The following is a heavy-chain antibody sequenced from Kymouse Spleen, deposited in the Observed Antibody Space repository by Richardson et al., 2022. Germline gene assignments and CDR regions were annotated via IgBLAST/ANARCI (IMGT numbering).Heavy chain of an antibody. CDR2: INSDGSST. CDR3: ARRYSSGWYYYYYGMDV. D-gene: IGHD6-19*01. CDR1: GFTFSSYW. V-gene: IGHV3-74*01. J-gene: IGHJ6*02. Sequence: EVQLVESGGGLVQPGGSLRLSCAASGFTFSSYWMHWVRQAPGKGLVWVSRINSDGSSTSYADSVKGRFTISRDNAKNTLYLQMNSLRAEDTAVYYCARRYSSGWYYYYYGMDVWGQGTTVTVSS.